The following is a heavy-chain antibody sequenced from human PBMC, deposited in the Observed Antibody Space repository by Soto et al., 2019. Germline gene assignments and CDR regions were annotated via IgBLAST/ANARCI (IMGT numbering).Heavy chain of an antibody. CDR2: MNPNSGNT. CDR3: ARVSSSWYLGYYYYMDV. J-gene: IGHJ6*03. Sequence: ASVKVSFKASGYTFTSYDINWVRQATGQGLEWMGWMNPNSGNTGYAQKFQGRVTMTRNTSISTAYMELSSLRSEDTAVYYCARVSSSWYLGYYYYMDVWGKGTSVTVSS. D-gene: IGHD6-13*01. V-gene: IGHV1-8*01. CDR1: GYTFTSYD.